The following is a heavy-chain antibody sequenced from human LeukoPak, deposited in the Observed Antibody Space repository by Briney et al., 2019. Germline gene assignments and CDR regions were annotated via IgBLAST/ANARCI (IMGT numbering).Heavy chain of an antibody. V-gene: IGHV4-31*03. J-gene: IGHJ5*02. D-gene: IGHD6-19*01. CDR2: IYYSGST. CDR3: ARVWLETLLNWFDP. Sequence: TLSLTCTVSGGSISSGGYYWSWIRQHPGKGLEWIGYIYYSGSTYYNPSLKSRVTITVDTSKNQFSLKLSSVTAADTAVYYCARVWLETLLNWFDPWGQGTLVTVSS. CDR1: GGSISSGGYY.